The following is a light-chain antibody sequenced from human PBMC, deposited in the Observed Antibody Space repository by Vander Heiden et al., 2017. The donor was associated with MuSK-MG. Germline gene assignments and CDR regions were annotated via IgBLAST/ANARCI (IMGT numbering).Light chain of an antibody. Sequence: QLVLTQAPSASASLGASVKLTCILSSGHSMYGIAWHQQLPEKGPRFLMNVNSDGSHTKGDGIPGRFSGSSSGAERYLTISNLQSEDEADYYCQTWGTGTVVFGGGTKLTVL. CDR3: QTWGTGTVV. J-gene: IGLJ2*01. CDR2: VNSDGSH. V-gene: IGLV4-69*01. CDR1: SGHSMYG.